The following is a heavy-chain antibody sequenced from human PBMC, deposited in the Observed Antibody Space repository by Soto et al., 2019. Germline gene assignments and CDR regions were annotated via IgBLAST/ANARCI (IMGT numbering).Heavy chain of an antibody. CDR3: ARDIVGGGYFSFFDF. V-gene: IGHV4-4*07. CDR2: IYSSGST. Sequence: PSETLSLTCSVSDGSINSHFWSWIRQPAGKRLEWIGRIYSSGSTIYNPSLKSRVTMSVDTSKNQFSLKLRSVTAADTAVYYCARDIVGGGYFSFFDFWGRGPLF. D-gene: IGHD3-22*01. J-gene: IGHJ4*02. CDR1: DGSINSHF.